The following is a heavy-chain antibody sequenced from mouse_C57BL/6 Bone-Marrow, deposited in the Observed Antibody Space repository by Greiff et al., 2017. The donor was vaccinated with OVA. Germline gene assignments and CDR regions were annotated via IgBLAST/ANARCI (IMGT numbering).Heavy chain of an antibody. J-gene: IGHJ2*01. Sequence: VQLQQSGAELVRPGASVKLSCTASGFNITDDYMHWVKQRPEQGLEWIGWIDPENGDTEYASKFKGKATITADTSSNTAYLQLSSLTSEDTAVYYCTGSSGPYYFDYWGQGTTLTVSS. CDR3: TGSSGPYYFDY. CDR1: GFNITDDY. D-gene: IGHD3-1*01. V-gene: IGHV14-4*01. CDR2: IDPENGDT.